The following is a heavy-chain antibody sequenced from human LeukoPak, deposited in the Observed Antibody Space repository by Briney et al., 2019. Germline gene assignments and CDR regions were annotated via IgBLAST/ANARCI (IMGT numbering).Heavy chain of an antibody. J-gene: IGHJ6*03. V-gene: IGHV4-61*02. CDR2: IYTSGST. CDR3: ARDQVVVVPAARHYYYYYMDV. D-gene: IGHD2-2*01. Sequence: PSQTLSLTCTVSGGSISSGSYYWSWIRQPAGKGLEWIGRIYTSGSTNYNPSLKSRVTISVDTSKNQFSLKLSSVTAADTAVYYCARDQVVVVPAARHYYYYYMDVWGKGTTVTVSS. CDR1: GGSISSGSYY.